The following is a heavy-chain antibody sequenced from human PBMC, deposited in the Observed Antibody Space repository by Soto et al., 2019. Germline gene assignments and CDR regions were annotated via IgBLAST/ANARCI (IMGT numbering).Heavy chain of an antibody. D-gene: IGHD6-19*01. J-gene: IGHJ6*02. CDR2: ISRSSSNI. CDR1: GFSFSNYT. CDR3: ARDLKVAASNSNFYHGMDV. V-gene: IGHV3-21*01. Sequence: GGSLGLSCAASGFSFSNYTMNWVRQAPGKGLDWLSSISRSSSNIFYADSVKGRFTVSRDNANNLLYLQINSLSAEDTAIYYCARDLKVAASNSNFYHGMDVQGQGTTVTVSS.